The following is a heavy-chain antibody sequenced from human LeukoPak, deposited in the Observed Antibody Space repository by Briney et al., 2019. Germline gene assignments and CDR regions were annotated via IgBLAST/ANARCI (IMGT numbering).Heavy chain of an antibody. D-gene: IGHD2-8*01. CDR1: GFTFNSYN. Sequence: GGSLRLSCAASGFTFNSYNMNWVRQAPGKGLEWVSYISSSNTTIYYADSVKGRFTISRDNAKNSLYLQMNSLRAEDTAVYYCARGPGVRLYYYYMDVWGKGTTVTVSS. J-gene: IGHJ6*03. V-gene: IGHV3-48*01. CDR2: ISSSNTTI. CDR3: ARGPGVRLYYYYMDV.